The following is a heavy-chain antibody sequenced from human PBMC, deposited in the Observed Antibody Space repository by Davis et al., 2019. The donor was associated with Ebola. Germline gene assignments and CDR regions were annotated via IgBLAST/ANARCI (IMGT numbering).Heavy chain of an antibody. CDR1: GFTFSGSA. D-gene: IGHD6-6*01. J-gene: IGHJ4*02. CDR3: TSSSPDY. CDR2: IRSKANSYAT. Sequence: GESLKLSCAASGFTFSGSAMHWVRQASGKGLEWVGRIRSKANSYATAYAASVKGRFTISSDDSKNTAYLKMNSLKTEDTAVYYCTSSSPDYWGQGTLVTVSS. V-gene: IGHV3-73*01.